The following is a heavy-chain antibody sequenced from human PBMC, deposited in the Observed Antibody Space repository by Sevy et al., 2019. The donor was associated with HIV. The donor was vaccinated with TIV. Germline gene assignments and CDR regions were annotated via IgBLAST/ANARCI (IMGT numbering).Heavy chain of an antibody. J-gene: IGHJ6*02. Sequence: SETLSLTCAVSGGSIRSSHWWSWVRQSPGKGLEWIREIYYSGSRNYNPSLKSRLTISVDTSNNLFSLRLSSVTAADTAVYYCAREEHFYGSGTYGYGMDVWGQRTTVTVSS. D-gene: IGHD3-10*01. CDR3: AREEHFYGSGTYGYGMDV. CDR1: GGSIRSSHW. CDR2: IYYSGSR. V-gene: IGHV4-4*02.